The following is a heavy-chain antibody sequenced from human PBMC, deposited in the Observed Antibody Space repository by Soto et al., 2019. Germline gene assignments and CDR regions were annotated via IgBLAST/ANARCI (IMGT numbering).Heavy chain of an antibody. CDR2: IIPILGIA. CDR1: GGTFSSYT. Sequence: QVQLVQSGAEVKKPGSSVKVSCKASGGTFSSYTISWVRQAPGQGLEWMGRIIPILGIANYAQKFQGRVTITADKSTSTAYMELSSLRSEDTAVYSCARDDVLSRAFDPWGQGTLVTVSS. D-gene: IGHD2-8*01. CDR3: ARDDVLSRAFDP. V-gene: IGHV1-69*08. J-gene: IGHJ5*02.